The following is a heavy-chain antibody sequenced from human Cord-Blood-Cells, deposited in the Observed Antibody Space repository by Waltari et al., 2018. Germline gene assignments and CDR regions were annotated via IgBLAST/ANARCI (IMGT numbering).Heavy chain of an antibody. CDR2: IKQDGSEK. D-gene: IGHD1-1*01. V-gene: IGHV3-7*01. J-gene: IGHJ4*02. Sequence: EVQLVESGGGLVQPGGSLRLSCAASGFPFSSYWMRWVRQAPGKGLEWVANIKQDGSEKYYVDSVKGRFTISRDNAKNSLYLQMNSLRAEDTAVYYCARVERSGVPGHYWGQGTLVTVSS. CDR1: GFPFSSYW. CDR3: ARVERSGVPGHY.